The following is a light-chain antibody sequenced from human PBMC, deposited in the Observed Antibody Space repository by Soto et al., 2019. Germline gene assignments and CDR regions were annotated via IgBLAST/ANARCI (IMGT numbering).Light chain of an antibody. J-gene: IGLJ1*01. Sequence: QSVLTQPASVSGSPGQSITISCTGTSNVVGHDNYVSWYQQFPGKVPKLIFYDVSNRPSGVSNRFSGSKSGNTASLTISGLQADDEADYYCRSYTSSGTYVFGXGTKVTVL. CDR1: SNVVGHDNY. CDR2: DVS. CDR3: RSYTSSGTYV. V-gene: IGLV2-14*03.